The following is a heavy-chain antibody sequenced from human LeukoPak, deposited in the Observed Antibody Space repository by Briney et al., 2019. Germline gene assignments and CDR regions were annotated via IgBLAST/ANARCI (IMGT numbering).Heavy chain of an antibody. V-gene: IGHV4-59*01. CDR2: IYYSGST. D-gene: IGHD7-27*01. J-gene: IGHJ4*02. CDR1: GGSISSYY. CDR3: ARGTGSGLDY. Sequence: PSETLSLTCTVSGGSISSYYWSWIRQPPGKGLEWIGYIYYSGSTNYNPSLKSRVTMSVDMSKNQFSLKLSSETAADTAVYYCARGTGSGLDYWGQGTLVTVSS.